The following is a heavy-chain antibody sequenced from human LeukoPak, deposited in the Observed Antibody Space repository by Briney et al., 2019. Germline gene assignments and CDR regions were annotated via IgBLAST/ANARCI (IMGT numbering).Heavy chain of an antibody. Sequence: SETLSLTCIVPGGSISSSSYYWAWIRQSPGKGLEWIGTFSSGGSAYYNPSLTSRVSISKDTSDNQFSLRLCSVTAADTAVYYCARKHTGTMYDVWGQGTQVTVSS. V-gene: IGHV4-39*07. CDR1: GGSISSSSYY. J-gene: IGHJ4*02. CDR3: ARKHTGTMYDV. CDR2: FSSGGSA. D-gene: IGHD1-7*01.